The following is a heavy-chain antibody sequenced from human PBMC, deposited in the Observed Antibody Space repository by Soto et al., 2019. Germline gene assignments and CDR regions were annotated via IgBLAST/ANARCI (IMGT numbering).Heavy chain of an antibody. J-gene: IGHJ6*03. CDR2: YGGSGGST. CDR1: GFSFSTYG. D-gene: IGHD3-16*01. CDR3: VKFRGRAYHYYYMAV. V-gene: IGHV3-23*01. Sequence: DVQLLESGGGLAQRGGSLRLSCAASGFSFSTYGMTWVRQAPGKGLEWVSYGGSGGSTYYADSVKGRFTISRDHSKNTPYLQMNSLRAEDTAVYYCVKFRGRAYHYYYMAVWGNGTTVTVSS.